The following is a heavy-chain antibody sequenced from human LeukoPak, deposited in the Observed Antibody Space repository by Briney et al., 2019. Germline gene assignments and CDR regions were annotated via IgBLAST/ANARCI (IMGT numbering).Heavy chain of an antibody. CDR2: IYYSGST. CDR3: ARQAIGVITWLGMTFDY. J-gene: IGHJ4*02. CDR1: GGSISSSSYY. Sequence: SETLSLTCTVSGGSISSSSYYWGWIRQPPGKGLEWIGSIYYSGSTYYNPSLKSRVTISVDTSKNQFSLKLSSVTAADTAVYYCARQAIGVITWLGMTFDYWGQGTLVTVSS. V-gene: IGHV4-39*01. D-gene: IGHD3-22*01.